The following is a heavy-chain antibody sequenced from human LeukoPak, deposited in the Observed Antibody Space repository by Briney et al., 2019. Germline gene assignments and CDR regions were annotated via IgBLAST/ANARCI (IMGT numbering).Heavy chain of an antibody. V-gene: IGHV3-48*03. CDR1: GFAFSSYE. CDR3: ARDRYSYGNYFDY. J-gene: IGHJ4*02. CDR2: ISSFSGTI. D-gene: IGHD5-18*01. Sequence: GGSLRLSCAASGFAFSSYEMNWVRQAPGKGLEWVSYISSFSGTINYADSVKGRFTISRDNAKNSLYLQMNSLRAEDTAVYYCARDRYSYGNYFDYWGQGTLVTVSS.